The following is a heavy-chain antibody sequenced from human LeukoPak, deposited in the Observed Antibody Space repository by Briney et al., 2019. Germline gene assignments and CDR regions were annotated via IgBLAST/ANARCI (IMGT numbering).Heavy chain of an antibody. CDR1: GFTFSSYS. CDR3: ARDLTMVRGVDY. Sequence: GGSLRLSCAASGFTFSSYSMNWVRQAPGKGLEWVSSISSSSSYIYYADSVKGRFTTSRDNAKNSLYLQMNSLRAEDTAVYYCARDLTMVRGVDYWGQGTLVTVSS. J-gene: IGHJ4*02. CDR2: ISSSSSYI. V-gene: IGHV3-21*01. D-gene: IGHD3-10*01.